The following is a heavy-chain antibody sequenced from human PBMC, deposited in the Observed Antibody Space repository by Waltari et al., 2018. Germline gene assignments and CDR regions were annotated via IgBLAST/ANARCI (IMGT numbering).Heavy chain of an antibody. CDR3: AREGVWTTGGDNAFDI. V-gene: IGHV4-59*01. J-gene: IGHJ3*02. CDR1: GGSISSYY. Sequence: QVQLQESGPGLVKPSETLSLTCTVSGGSISSYYWSWIRQPPGKGLEWIGYIYYSGSTNYNPSLKSRVTISVDTSKNQFSLKLSSVTAADTAVYYCAREGVWTTGGDNAFDIWGQGTMVTVSS. D-gene: IGHD2-21*01. CDR2: IYYSGST.